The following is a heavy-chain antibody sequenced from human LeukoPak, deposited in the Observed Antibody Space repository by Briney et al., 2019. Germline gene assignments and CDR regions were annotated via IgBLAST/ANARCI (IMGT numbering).Heavy chain of an antibody. Sequence: GGSLRLSCAASGFTFSSYAMSWVRQAPGKGLEWVSAISGSGGSTYYADSVKGRFTISRDNSKNTLYLQMNSLRVEDTAVYYCAKDQKYQLLSGYWGQGTLVTVSS. V-gene: IGHV3-23*01. CDR1: GFTFSSYA. CDR2: ISGSGGST. J-gene: IGHJ4*02. D-gene: IGHD2-2*01. CDR3: AKDQKYQLLSGY.